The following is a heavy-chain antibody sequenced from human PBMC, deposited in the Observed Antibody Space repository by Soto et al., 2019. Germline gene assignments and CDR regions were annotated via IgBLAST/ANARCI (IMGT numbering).Heavy chain of an antibody. CDR3: AASIAAAGIDFDY. D-gene: IGHD6-13*01. Sequence: ASVKVSCKASGYTFTSYYMHWVRQAPGQGLEGMGIINPSGGSTSYAQKFQGRVTMTRDTSTSTVYMELSSLRSEDTAVYYCAASIAAAGIDFDYWGQGTPVTVSS. CDR1: GYTFTSYY. CDR2: INPSGGST. V-gene: IGHV1-46*01. J-gene: IGHJ4*02.